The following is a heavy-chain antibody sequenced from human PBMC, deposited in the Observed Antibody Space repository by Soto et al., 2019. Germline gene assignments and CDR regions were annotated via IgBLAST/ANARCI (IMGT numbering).Heavy chain of an antibody. CDR1: GYTLTELS. D-gene: IGHD3-22*01. V-gene: IGHV1-24*01. CDR2: FDPEDGET. J-gene: IGHJ4*02. CDR3: ATLLKTYYYDSSGYPTMAFDY. Sequence: VSVKVSCKVSGYTLTELSMHWVRQAPGKGLEWMGGFDPEDGETIYAQKFQGRVTMTEDTSTDTAYMELSSLRSEDTAVYYCATLLKTYYYDSSGYPTMAFDYWGQGTLVTSPQ.